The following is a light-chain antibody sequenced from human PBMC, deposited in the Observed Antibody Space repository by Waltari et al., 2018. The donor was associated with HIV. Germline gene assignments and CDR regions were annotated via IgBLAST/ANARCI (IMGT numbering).Light chain of an antibody. CDR2: KDK. V-gene: IGLV3-25*03. Sequence: SYALTQPHSVSVSPGHTASITLSGDVLTMQYIYWYQQKPGQAPVLVIYKDKERPSGIPERFSGSSTGTTVTLTISGVQAEDEADYYCQSADSSTTYWVFGGGTKLTVL. CDR1: VLTMQY. J-gene: IGLJ3*02. CDR3: QSADSSTTYWV.